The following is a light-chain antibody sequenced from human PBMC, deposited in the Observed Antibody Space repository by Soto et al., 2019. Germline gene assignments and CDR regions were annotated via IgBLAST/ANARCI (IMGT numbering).Light chain of an antibody. CDR3: QEYNNWPQYT. CDR2: GAS. Sequence: EILMTQSPASLSVSPGERATLSCRASQSVYSSLAWYQQKPGQAPRLIIYGASIRATGVPTRFSGSGSRTDFTLTISRLQSEEFAVYYCQEYNNWPQYTFGQGTKLEMK. J-gene: IGKJ2*01. V-gene: IGKV3-15*01. CDR1: QSVYSS.